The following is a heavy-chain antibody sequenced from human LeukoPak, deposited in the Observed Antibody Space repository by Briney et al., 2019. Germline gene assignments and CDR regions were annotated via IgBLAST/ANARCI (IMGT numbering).Heavy chain of an antibody. J-gene: IGHJ3*02. CDR3: ARDSAVYDSSGYFLHAFDI. V-gene: IGHV1-2*02. CDR2: INPNSGGP. CDR1: GYTFTGYY. D-gene: IGHD3-22*01. Sequence: AAVKVSCKASGYTFTGYYMHWVRQAPGQGVEWMGWINPNSGGPKCAQTFQGRVTMTRDTSISTAYMELSRLRSDDTAVYYCARDSAVYDSSGYFLHAFDIWGQGTMVTVSS.